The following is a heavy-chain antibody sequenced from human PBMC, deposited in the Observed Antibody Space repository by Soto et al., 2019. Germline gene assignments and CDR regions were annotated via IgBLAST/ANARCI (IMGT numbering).Heavy chain of an antibody. Sequence: DVQLVESGGGLIQPGESLRLSCAAFGLTISGKKYVAWVRQAPGKGLEWVSALYDVDGSFYADSVKGRFTTSSDSSKTTVYLQMNDLRPADTAVYYCATWNEREHAYDVWGQGTTVTVSS. J-gene: IGHJ3*01. D-gene: IGHD1-1*01. CDR1: GLTISGKKY. CDR2: LYDVDGS. CDR3: ATWNEREHAYDV. V-gene: IGHV3-53*01.